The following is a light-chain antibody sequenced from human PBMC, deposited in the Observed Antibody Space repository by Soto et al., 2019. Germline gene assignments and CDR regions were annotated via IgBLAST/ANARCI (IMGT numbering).Light chain of an antibody. CDR3: QQYDDLPIT. J-gene: IGKJ5*01. CDR1: QSISSW. CDR2: DVS. Sequence: IHMTHSPSTLSASVLYRVTITFLASQSISSWLAWYQQKQGKAPKVLISDVSNLETGVSSRFSGSGSGTDFTFTISSLQAEDVATYYCQQYDDLPITFGQGTRLEI. V-gene: IGKV1-33*01.